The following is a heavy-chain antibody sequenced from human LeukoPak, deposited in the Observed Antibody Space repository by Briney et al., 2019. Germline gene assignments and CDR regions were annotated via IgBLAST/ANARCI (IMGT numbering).Heavy chain of an antibody. CDR1: GFTFSTFA. CDR2: ISGSGDRT. CDR3: VKENLHTSGRWHFDS. J-gene: IGHJ4*02. V-gene: IGHV3-23*01. D-gene: IGHD6-19*01. Sequence: PGGSLRLSCGASGFTFSTFAISWVRQAPGKGLEWVSAISGSGDRTYYADSVKGRFTISKDNSKNTLYLQMNSLRVEDTAVYYCVKENLHTSGRWHFDSWGQGTLVTVSS.